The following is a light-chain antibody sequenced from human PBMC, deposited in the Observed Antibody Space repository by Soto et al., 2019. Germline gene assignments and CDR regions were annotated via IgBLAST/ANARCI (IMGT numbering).Light chain of an antibody. J-gene: IGKJ4*01. CDR2: AAS. CDR3: QQYYSYPPT. V-gene: IGKV1-8*01. Sequence: AIRMTQSPSSFSASTGDRVTITCRASQGISSYLAWYQQKPGKAPKLLIYAASTLQSGVPSRFSGSGSGTDFTLTISCLQSEDFETYYCQQYYSYPPTFGGGTKVDIX. CDR1: QGISSY.